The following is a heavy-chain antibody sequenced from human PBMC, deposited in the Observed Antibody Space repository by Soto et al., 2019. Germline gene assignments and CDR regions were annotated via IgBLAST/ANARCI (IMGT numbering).Heavy chain of an antibody. Sequence: AGSLRLSCTSSGFTVSSKYMTWVRQAPGKGLEWVSILWSAGLTYYADSVKGRFTISRDNSKNTLYLQMKSLKAEDSAVYYCARELPPDLWGQGTLVTVSS. J-gene: IGHJ5*02. V-gene: IGHV3-53*01. CDR3: ARELPPDL. CDR1: GFTVSSKY. CDR2: LWSAGLT. D-gene: IGHD2-15*01.